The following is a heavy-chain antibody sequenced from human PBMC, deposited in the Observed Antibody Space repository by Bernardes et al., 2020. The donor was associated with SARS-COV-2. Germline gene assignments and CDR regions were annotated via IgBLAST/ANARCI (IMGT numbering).Heavy chain of an antibody. CDR2: IIPIFGTA. D-gene: IGHD2-15*01. V-gene: IGHV1-69*13. CDR1: GGTFSSYA. CDR3: ARVACSGGSCPNYGMDV. J-gene: IGHJ6*02. Sequence: SVKVSCKASGGTFSSYAISWVRQAPGQGLEWMGGIIPIFGTANYAQKFQGRVTITADESTSTDYMELSSLRSEDTAVYYCARVACSGGSCPNYGMDVWGQGTTVTVSS.